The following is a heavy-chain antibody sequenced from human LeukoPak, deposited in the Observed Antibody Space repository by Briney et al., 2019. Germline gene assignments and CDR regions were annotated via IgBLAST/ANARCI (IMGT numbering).Heavy chain of an antibody. CDR2: IYTSGST. CDR1: GGSISSGSYY. CDR3: ARDPYCSGGSCYSEWFDP. J-gene: IGHJ5*02. Sequence: TLSLTCTVSGGSISSGSYYWSWIRQPAGKGLEWIGRIYTSGSTNYNPSLKSRVTISVDTSKNQFSLKLSSVTAADTAVYYCARDPYCSGGSCYSEWFDPWGQGTLVTVSS. D-gene: IGHD2-15*01. V-gene: IGHV4-61*02.